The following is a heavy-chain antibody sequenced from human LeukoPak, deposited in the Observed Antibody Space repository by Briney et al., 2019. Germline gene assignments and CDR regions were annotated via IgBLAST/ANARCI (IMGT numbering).Heavy chain of an antibody. CDR1: GGSISSYY. CDR3: ARVPTGADNYFYYYGMDV. D-gene: IGHD1-1*01. J-gene: IGHJ6*02. V-gene: IGHV4-59*01. Sequence: SETLSLTCTVSGGSISSYYWSWIRQPPGKGLEWIGYIYYNGGTNYNPSLKSRVTISVDTSENQFSLKLSSVTAADTAVYYCARVPTGADNYFYYYGMDVWGQGTTVTVSS. CDR2: IYYNGGT.